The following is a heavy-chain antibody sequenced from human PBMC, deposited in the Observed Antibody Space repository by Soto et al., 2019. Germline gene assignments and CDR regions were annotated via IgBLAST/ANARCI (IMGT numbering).Heavy chain of an antibody. Sequence: QVQLVQSGAEVKKPGASVKVSCKASGYTFTSYYMHWVRQAPGQGLEWMGIINPSGGSTSYAQKFPGRVTMTRDTSTCTVYMELSSLRSEDTAVYYCASKLGWSRGWYNWGQGTLVTVSS. CDR1: GYTFTSYY. CDR3: ASKLGWSRGWYN. D-gene: IGHD6-19*01. V-gene: IGHV1-46*01. CDR2: INPSGGST. J-gene: IGHJ4*02.